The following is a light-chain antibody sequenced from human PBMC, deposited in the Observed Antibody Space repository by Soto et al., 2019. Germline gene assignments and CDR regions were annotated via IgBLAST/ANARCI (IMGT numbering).Light chain of an antibody. CDR2: WAS. V-gene: IGKV4-1*01. Sequence: DIVMTQSPDSLAVSLGERATINCKSSQSVLYSSNNKNYLAWYQQKPGQPPKLLIYWASTRESGVPDRFSGSGSGTDFPLTISSLQAEDVAVYYCQQYYSTPLTFGGGPKVESK. CDR1: QSVLYSSNNKNY. J-gene: IGKJ4*01. CDR3: QQYYSTPLT.